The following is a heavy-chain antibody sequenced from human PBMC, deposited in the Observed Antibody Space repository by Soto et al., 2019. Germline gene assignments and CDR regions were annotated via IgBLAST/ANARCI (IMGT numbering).Heavy chain of an antibody. CDR2: IYHSGST. J-gene: IGHJ6*02. D-gene: IGHD4-17*01. Sequence: QLQLQESGSGLVKPSQTLSLTCAVSGGSISSDNCSWSWIRQPPGKGLEWIGYIYHSGSTDYNPSLPRRASISVDKSRNQFSLKLSSVSAADTAVYFCARVPVTIGYGMDVWGQGTTVTVSS. CDR1: GGSISSDNCS. CDR3: ARVPVTIGYGMDV. V-gene: IGHV4-30-2*01.